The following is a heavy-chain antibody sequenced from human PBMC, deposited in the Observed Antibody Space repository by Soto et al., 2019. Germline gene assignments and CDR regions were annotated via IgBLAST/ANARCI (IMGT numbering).Heavy chain of an antibody. D-gene: IGHD3-16*01. Sequence: GGSLRLSCAASGFTFGSYAMSWVRQAPGKGLEWVSAISGSGDNTYYSDSVKGRFTISRDNSKNTLYMQMNNLRAEDTAVYYCAKDRLAAGVAPRFDPWGQGTLVTVSS. CDR1: GFTFGSYA. V-gene: IGHV3-23*01. CDR2: ISGSGDNT. CDR3: AKDRLAAGVAPRFDP. J-gene: IGHJ5*02.